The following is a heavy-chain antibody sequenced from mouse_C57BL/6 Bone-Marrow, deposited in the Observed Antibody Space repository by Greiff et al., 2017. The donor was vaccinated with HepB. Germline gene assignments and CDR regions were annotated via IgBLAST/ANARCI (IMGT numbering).Heavy chain of an antibody. D-gene: IGHD1-1*01. J-gene: IGHJ4*01. CDR2: IRLKSDNYAT. CDR3: TGYYYGSSSYYAMDY. CDR1: GFTFSNYW. V-gene: IGHV6-3*01. Sequence: EVKLVESGGGLVQPGGSMKLSCVASGFTFSNYWMNWVRQSPEKGLEWVAQIRLKSDNYATHYAESVKGRFTISRDDSKSSVYLQMNNLRAEDTGIYYCTGYYYGSSSYYAMDYWGQGTSVTVSS.